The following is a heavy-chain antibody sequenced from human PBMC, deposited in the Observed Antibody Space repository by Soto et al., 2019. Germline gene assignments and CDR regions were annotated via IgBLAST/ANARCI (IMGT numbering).Heavy chain of an antibody. CDR1: GLTVSSNY. CDR3: ARESSVAGTSFDY. D-gene: IGHD6-19*01. CDR2: IYSGGST. Sequence: GGSLRLSCAASGLTVSSNYMSWVRQAPGKGLEWVSVIYSGGSTYYADSVKGRFTISRDNSKNTLYLQMDSLRAEDTAVYYCARESSVAGTSFDYCGQGTLVT. J-gene: IGHJ4*02. V-gene: IGHV3-53*01.